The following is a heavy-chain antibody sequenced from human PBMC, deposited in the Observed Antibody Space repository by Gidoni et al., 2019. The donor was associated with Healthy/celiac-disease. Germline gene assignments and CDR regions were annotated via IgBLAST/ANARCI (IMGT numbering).Heavy chain of an antibody. Sequence: QVQLQESGPGLVKPSETLSLTCTVSGGSISSYYWSWIRQPPGKGLEWIGYIYYSGSTNYNPSLKSRVTISVDTSKNQFSLKLSSVTAADTAVYYCARLQTDYSSGWYGLNPNFDYWGQGTLVTVSS. CDR2: IYYSGST. J-gene: IGHJ4*02. V-gene: IGHV4-59*01. CDR3: ARLQTDYSSGWYGLNPNFDY. CDR1: GGSISSYY. D-gene: IGHD6-19*01.